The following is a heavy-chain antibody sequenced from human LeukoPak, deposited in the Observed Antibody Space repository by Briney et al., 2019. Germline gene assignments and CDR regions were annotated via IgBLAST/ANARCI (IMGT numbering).Heavy chain of an antibody. CDR2: ISGSAGST. Sequence: GGSLRLSCAVSGFPFSTYAMTWVRQPPGKGLEWVSAISGSAGSTYYADSVKGRFTISRDKSKNALYLQMNRLRAEDTALYYCAKSSLGYGMDVWGQGTTVTVSS. V-gene: IGHV3-23*01. J-gene: IGHJ6*02. D-gene: IGHD7-27*01. CDR1: GFPFSTYA. CDR3: AKSSLGYGMDV.